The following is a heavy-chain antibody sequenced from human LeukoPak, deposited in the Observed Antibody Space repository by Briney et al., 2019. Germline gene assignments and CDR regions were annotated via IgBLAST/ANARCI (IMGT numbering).Heavy chain of an antibody. CDR1: GFTFSNYA. D-gene: IGHD3-10*01. V-gene: IGHV3-23*01. CDR3: ARDPGGHMDV. CDR2: ISGSGGDT. J-gene: IGHJ6*03. Sequence: GGSLRLSCAASGFTFSNYAMSWVRQAPGKGLEWVSGISGSGGDTYYADSVKGRFTISRDNSKNTLYLQMNSLRAEDTAVYYCARDPGGHMDVWGKGTTVTVSS.